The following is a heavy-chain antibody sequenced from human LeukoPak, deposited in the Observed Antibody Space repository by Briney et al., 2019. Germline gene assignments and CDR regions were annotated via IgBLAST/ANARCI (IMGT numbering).Heavy chain of an antibody. Sequence: GGSLRLSCAASGFTFSSYGMHWVRQAPGKGLEWVAVIWYDGSNKYYADSVKGRFTISRDNSKNTLYLQMSSLRAEDTAVYYCAREGTVTPQAFDIWGQGTMVTVSS. CDR2: IWYDGSNK. CDR1: GFTFSSYG. J-gene: IGHJ3*02. CDR3: AREGTVTPQAFDI. D-gene: IGHD4-17*01. V-gene: IGHV3-33*01.